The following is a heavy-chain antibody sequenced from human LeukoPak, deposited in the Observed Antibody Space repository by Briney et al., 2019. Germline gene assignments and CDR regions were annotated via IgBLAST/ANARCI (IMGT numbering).Heavy chain of an antibody. V-gene: IGHV1-18*01. CDR1: GYTFTSNG. Sequence: ASVKVSCKASGYTFTSNGISWVRQAPGQGLEWMGWISAYNGHTNYAQKLQGRVTMTTDTSTSTAYMELSSLRSEDTAVYYCATDRLDCSGGSCYPGRAFDIWGQGTMVTVSS. CDR3: ATDRLDCSGGSCYPGRAFDI. CDR2: ISAYNGHT. D-gene: IGHD2-15*01. J-gene: IGHJ3*02.